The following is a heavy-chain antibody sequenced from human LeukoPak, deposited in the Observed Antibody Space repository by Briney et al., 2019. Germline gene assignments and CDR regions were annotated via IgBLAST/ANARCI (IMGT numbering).Heavy chain of an antibody. CDR1: GGSISSGGYS. CDR3: ARYRIAVTGENFDF. D-gene: IGHD6-19*01. Sequence: SETLSLTCTVSGGSISSGGYSWSWIRQPPGKGLEWIGYIYYSGSTYYNPSLKSRVTISVDTSKNQFSLKVSSVTAADTAVYYCARYRIAVTGENFDFWGQGILVTVSS. CDR2: IYYSGST. V-gene: IGHV4-30-4*07. J-gene: IGHJ4*02.